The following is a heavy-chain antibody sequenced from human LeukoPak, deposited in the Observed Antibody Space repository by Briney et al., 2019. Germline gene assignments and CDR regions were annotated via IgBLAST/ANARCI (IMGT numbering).Heavy chain of an antibody. CDR2: ISYDGSNK. CDR1: GFTFSSYG. Sequence: GGSLRLSCAASGFTFSSYGMHWVRQAPGKGLEWVAVISYDGSNKYYADSVKGRFTISRDNSKNTLYLQMNSLRAEDTAVYYCARGGPYYYDSSGYYCDYWGQGTLVTVSS. CDR3: ARGGPYYYDSSGYYCDY. V-gene: IGHV3-30*03. D-gene: IGHD3-22*01. J-gene: IGHJ4*02.